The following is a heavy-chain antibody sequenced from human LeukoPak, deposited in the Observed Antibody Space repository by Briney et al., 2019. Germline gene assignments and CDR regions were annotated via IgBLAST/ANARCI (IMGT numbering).Heavy chain of an antibody. D-gene: IGHD2-15*01. CDR3: ARFGYVAAVDL. J-gene: IGHJ4*02. Sequence: GSLRLSCAASGFSFSAYWMTWVRQAPGTGLEWVANINPAGTETYYVDPVKGRFTISRDNAKNLLYLQMNSLRAEDTAVYYCARFGYVAAVDLWGQGTLVTVSS. CDR2: INPAGTET. V-gene: IGHV3-7*01. CDR1: GFSFSAYW.